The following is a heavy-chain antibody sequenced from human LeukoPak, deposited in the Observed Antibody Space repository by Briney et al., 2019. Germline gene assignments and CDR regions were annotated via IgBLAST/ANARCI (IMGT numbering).Heavy chain of an antibody. Sequence: GGSLRLSCAASGFTFSSYSMNWVRQAPGNGLEWVSSISSSSSYIYYADSVKGRFTISRDNAQNSMYLQMNSLRAEDTAVYYCARDPRIAAALNWFDPWGQGTLVTVSS. D-gene: IGHD6-13*01. J-gene: IGHJ5*02. V-gene: IGHV3-21*01. CDR2: ISSSSSYI. CDR3: ARDPRIAAALNWFDP. CDR1: GFTFSSYS.